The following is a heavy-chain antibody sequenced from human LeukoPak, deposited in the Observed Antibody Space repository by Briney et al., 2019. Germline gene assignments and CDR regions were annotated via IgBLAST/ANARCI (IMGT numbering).Heavy chain of an antibody. J-gene: IGHJ4*02. CDR2: IRGDGSIK. Sequence: GGSLRLSCVGSGLTFSGFEMNWVRQAPGKGLEWVSYIRGDGSIKTYADSVKGRFTIPRDNAKNSLYLQMNSLRAEDTAIYYCARRFRDWGQGTLVTVSS. V-gene: IGHV3-48*03. CDR1: GLTFSGFE. CDR3: ARRFRD. D-gene: IGHD5-24*01.